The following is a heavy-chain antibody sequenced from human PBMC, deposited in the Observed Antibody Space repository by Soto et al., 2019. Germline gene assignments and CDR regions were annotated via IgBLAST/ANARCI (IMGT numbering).Heavy chain of an antibody. CDR1: GYTFTSYG. CDR3: ARDLGSGWYNY. V-gene: IGHV1-18*04. Sequence: ASVKVSCKASGYTFTSYGISWVRQAPGQGLEWMGWISAYNGNTNYAQKLQGRVTMTTDTSTNTAYMGLSSLRSEDRAVYYCARDLGSGWYNYWGQGTRLTASS. D-gene: IGHD6-19*01. CDR2: ISAYNGNT. J-gene: IGHJ4*02.